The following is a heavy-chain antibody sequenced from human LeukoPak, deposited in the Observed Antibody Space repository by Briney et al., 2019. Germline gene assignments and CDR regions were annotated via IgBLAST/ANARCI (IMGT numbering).Heavy chain of an antibody. CDR1: GFTFSSYE. J-gene: IGHJ4*02. V-gene: IGHV3-48*03. CDR3: ARDGCPSGGSCYSSN. CDR2: ISSSGSTR. D-gene: IGHD2-15*01. Sequence: PGGSLRLSCAASGFTFSSYEMTWVRQAPGKGLEWVSYISSSGSTRYYADSVKGRFTISRDNAKNSLYLQMNSLRAEDTAVYYCARDGCPSGGSCYSSNWGQGTLVTVSS.